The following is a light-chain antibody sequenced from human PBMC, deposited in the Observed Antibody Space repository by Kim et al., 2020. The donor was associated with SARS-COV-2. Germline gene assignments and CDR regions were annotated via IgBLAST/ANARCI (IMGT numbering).Light chain of an antibody. CDR2: STS. J-gene: IGLJ2*01. Sequence: TVTLTFSSCTGAVTSGCYPYWFQKKPGQGPGALIYSTSNKHSWTPTRFSGSRLGGKGALTLSGACPQDEAEYYCLLFFCGGQVNRVFGGGTQLTVL. CDR1: TGAVTSGCY. CDR3: LLFFCGGQVNRV. V-gene: IGLV7-43*01.